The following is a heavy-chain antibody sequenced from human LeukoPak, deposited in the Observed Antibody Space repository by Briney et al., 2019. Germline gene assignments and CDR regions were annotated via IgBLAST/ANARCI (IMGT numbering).Heavy chain of an antibody. CDR2: INAGNGNT. CDR1: GYTFTSYA. Sequence: ASVTVSCKASGYTFTSYAMHWVRQAPGHRLEWMGWINAGNGNTKYSQKFQGRVTITRDTSASTAYMELSSLRSEDTAVYYCARPADIVATIPLFDPWGQGTLVTVSS. D-gene: IGHD5-12*01. CDR3: ARPADIVATIPLFDP. V-gene: IGHV1-3*01. J-gene: IGHJ5*02.